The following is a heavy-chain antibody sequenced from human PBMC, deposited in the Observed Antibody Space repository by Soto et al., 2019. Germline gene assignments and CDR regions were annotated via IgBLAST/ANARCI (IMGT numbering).Heavy chain of an antibody. CDR3: ARPLRDRNYYYGMAV. Sequence: QVQLVQSGAEVQQPGASVRVSCKASGGTFSKYAFSWVRQAPGQGLEWLGGTIPMFGTPNYAQKFQGRVAISADESTATVYMELRSLRSEDTAVYFCARPLRDRNYYYGMAVWGQGTTVTVSS. J-gene: IGHJ6*02. CDR2: TIPMFGTP. D-gene: IGHD3-22*01. CDR1: GGTFSKYA. V-gene: IGHV1-69*01.